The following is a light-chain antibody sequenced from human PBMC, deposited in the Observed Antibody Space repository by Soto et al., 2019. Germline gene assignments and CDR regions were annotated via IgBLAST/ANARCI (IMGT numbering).Light chain of an antibody. CDR3: CSYSSSSTSLYV. CDR1: SSDVGGSHY. CDR2: EVS. V-gene: IGLV2-14*01. Sequence: QSALTQPASVSGSPGQSITISCTGTSSDVGGSHYVSWYQYHPGKAPKLMIYEVSNRPSGVSNRFSGSKSGNTASLTISGLQAEDEADYYCCSYSSSSTSLYVFGTGTKVTVL. J-gene: IGLJ1*01.